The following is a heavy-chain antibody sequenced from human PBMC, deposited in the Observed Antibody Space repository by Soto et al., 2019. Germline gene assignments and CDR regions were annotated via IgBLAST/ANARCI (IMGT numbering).Heavy chain of an antibody. Sequence: QVQLQQWGAGLLKPSETLSLTCAVYGGSFSGYYWSWIRQPPGKGLEWIGEINHSGSTNYNPSLKSRVTISVDTSKNQFSLKLISVTAADTAVYYCARTRIGGYYGYWGQGTLVTVSS. CDR1: GGSFSGYY. CDR3: ARTRIGGYYGY. V-gene: IGHV4-34*01. D-gene: IGHD3-22*01. CDR2: INHSGST. J-gene: IGHJ4*02.